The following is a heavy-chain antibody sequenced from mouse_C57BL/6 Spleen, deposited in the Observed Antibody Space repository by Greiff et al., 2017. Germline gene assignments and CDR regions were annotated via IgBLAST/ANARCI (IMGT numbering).Heavy chain of an antibody. CDR2: IHPNSGST. J-gene: IGHJ4*01. D-gene: IGHD2-2*01. Sequence: QVQLQQPGAELVKPGASVKLSCKASGYTFTSYWMHWVKQRPGQGLEWIGMIHPNSGSTNYNEKFKSKATLTVDKSSSTAYMQLSSLTSEDSAVXYCARGGLRGYYYAMDYWGQGTSVTVSS. CDR1: GYTFTSYW. V-gene: IGHV1-64*01. CDR3: ARGGLRGYYYAMDY.